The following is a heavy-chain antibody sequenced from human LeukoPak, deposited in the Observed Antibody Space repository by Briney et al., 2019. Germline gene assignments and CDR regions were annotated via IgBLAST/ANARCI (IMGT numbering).Heavy chain of an antibody. V-gene: IGHV3-23*01. CDR3: AKGGLTTPLHY. J-gene: IGHJ4*02. CDR1: AFPFSTYV. Sequence: GGSLRLSCAASAFPFSTYVMSWVRQAPGGGLEWISSISGDGARTYYTNSVKGRLTISRDNPKSTLFLQVNSLRVGDTAVYYCAKGGLTTPLHYWGQGTLVTVSS. CDR2: ISGDGART. D-gene: IGHD1-14*01.